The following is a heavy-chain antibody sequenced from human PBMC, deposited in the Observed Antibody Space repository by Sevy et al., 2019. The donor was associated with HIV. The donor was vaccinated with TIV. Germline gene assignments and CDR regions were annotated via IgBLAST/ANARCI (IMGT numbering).Heavy chain of an antibody. CDR1: GFTFSNTW. Sequence: GGSLRLSCAASGFTFSNTWMSWIRQAPGKGLEWVGRIKSKTDGGITDYAAPVKGRFSISRDDSKNTLYLQMSSLKTEYTALYYCTKVMEIGQELKSYYMDVWGKGTTVTVSS. CDR2: IKSKTDGGIT. D-gene: IGHD1-26*01. CDR3: TKVMEIGQELKSYYMDV. V-gene: IGHV3-15*01. J-gene: IGHJ6*03.